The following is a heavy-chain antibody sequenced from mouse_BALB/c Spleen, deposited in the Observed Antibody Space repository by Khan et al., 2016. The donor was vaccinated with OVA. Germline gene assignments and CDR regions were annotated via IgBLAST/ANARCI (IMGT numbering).Heavy chain of an antibody. CDR1: GYTFTNYG. J-gene: IGHJ4*01. Sequence: QIQLVQSGPELKKPGETVKISCKASGYTFTNYGMNWMKQTPGKGLKWIGWTNTNTGEPTYVEEFKGRFAFSLETSASTAYLQINNLKNEDTATYFCARSRWLLPAMDYWGQGTSVTVSS. V-gene: IGHV9-3*02. D-gene: IGHD2-3*01. CDR3: ARSRWLLPAMDY. CDR2: TNTNTGEP.